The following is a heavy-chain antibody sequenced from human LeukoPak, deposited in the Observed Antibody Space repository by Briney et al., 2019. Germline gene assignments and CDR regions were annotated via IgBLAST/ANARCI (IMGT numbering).Heavy chain of an antibody. J-gene: IGHJ6*03. V-gene: IGHV1-8*02. CDR3: ARGPPGEDHYYLDV. CDR1: GYTFTNND. D-gene: IGHD7-27*01. Sequence: GASVKVSCKAYGYTFTNNDINWIRQATGQGLEWIGWINPNSGDRGHTQKFQGRVTLTMNTSTSTAYMDLTSLTSEDTAVYYCARGPPGEDHYYLDVWAKGTTVTVSS. CDR2: INPNSGDR.